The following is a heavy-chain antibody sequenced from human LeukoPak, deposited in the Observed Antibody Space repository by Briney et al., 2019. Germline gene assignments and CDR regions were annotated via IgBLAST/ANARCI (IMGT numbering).Heavy chain of an antibody. D-gene: IGHD6-19*01. V-gene: IGHV3-30-3*01. CDR1: GFTFSNYA. CDR2: VSYDGSNK. J-gene: IGHJ4*02. Sequence: GGSLRLSCAASGFTFSNYAMHWVRPAPGKGLEWVAVVSYDGSNKYYADSVKGRFTISRDNSKNTLYLQMNSLRAEDTAFYYCARSEYSSGLRGVWDYWGQGTLVTVSS. CDR3: ARSEYSSGLRGVWDY.